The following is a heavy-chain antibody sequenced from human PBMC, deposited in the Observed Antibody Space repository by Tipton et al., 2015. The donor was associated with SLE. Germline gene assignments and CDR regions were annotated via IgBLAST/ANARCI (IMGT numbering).Heavy chain of an antibody. CDR1: GDSDSSYY. CDR3: AREQTPNYGGNDPYDAFDI. V-gene: IGHV4-59*02. Sequence: TLSLTCTVSGDSDSSYYWSWIRQPPGKGLEWIGYIHYSGSTDYNPSLKNRVTISQDTSKSQFSLRLRSVSAADTAVYYCAREQTPNYGGNDPYDAFDIWGQGTMVTVSS. CDR2: IHYSGST. D-gene: IGHD4-23*01. J-gene: IGHJ3*02.